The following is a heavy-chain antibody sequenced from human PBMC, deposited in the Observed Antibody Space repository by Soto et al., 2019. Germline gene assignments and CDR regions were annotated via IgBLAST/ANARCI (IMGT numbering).Heavy chain of an antibody. CDR1: GGSFSGYY. V-gene: IGHV4-34*01. CDR2: INHSGST. CDR3: ARGYYYDSSGYYVLDYFDY. Sequence: SETLSLTCAVYGGSFSGYYWSWIRQPPGKGLEWIGEINHSGSTNYNPSLKSRVTISVDTSKNQFSLKLSSVTAADTAVYYCARGYYYDSSGYYVLDYFDYWGQGTLVTVSS. D-gene: IGHD3-22*01. J-gene: IGHJ4*02.